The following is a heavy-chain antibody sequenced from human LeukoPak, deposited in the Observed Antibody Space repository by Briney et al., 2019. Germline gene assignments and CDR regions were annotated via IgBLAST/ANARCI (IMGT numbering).Heavy chain of an antibody. J-gene: IGHJ6*03. V-gene: IGHV3-23*01. Sequence: GGTLRLSCAASGFTFSSYAMSWVRQAPGKGLEWVSSIHGGGATYYADSVRARFTTSSDNSKNTLSLQINRLRAEDTALYYCAKNYYMDVWGKGTTVTVSS. CDR2: IHGGGAT. CDR3: AKNYYMDV. CDR1: GFTFSSYA.